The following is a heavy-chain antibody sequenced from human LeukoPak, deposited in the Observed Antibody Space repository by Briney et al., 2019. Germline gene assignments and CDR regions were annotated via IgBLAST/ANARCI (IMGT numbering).Heavy chain of an antibody. CDR3: ARGGVWRGYSSSWYPKPFDY. D-gene: IGHD6-13*01. Sequence: ASVKVSCRASGYTFTSYYMHWVRQAPGQGLEWMGIINPSGGSTSYAQKFQGRVTMTRDTSTSTVYMELSSLRSEDTAVYYCARGGVWRGYSSSWYPKPFDYWGQGTLVIVSS. J-gene: IGHJ4*02. CDR2: INPSGGST. CDR1: GYTFTSYY. V-gene: IGHV1-46*01.